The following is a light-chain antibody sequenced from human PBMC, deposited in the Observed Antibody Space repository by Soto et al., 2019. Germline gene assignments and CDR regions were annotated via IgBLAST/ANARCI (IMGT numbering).Light chain of an antibody. CDR3: SSYTSSSTLSVV. V-gene: IGLV2-14*01. CDR1: SSDVGGYNY. Sequence: QSALTQPASVSGSPGQSITISCTGTSSDVGGYNYVSWYQQHPGKAPKLMIYGVTNRPSGVSNRFSGSKSANTASLTISGLQAEYEADYYCSSYTSSSTLSVVFGGGTKLTVL. J-gene: IGLJ2*01. CDR2: GVT.